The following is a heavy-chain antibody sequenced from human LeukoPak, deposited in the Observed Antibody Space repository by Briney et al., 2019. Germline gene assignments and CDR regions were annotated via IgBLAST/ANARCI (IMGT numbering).Heavy chain of an antibody. CDR3: ARGVGAAISGRGPWFDP. D-gene: IGHD2-2*01. J-gene: IGHJ5*02. V-gene: IGHV4-30-2*01. CDR2: IYHSGST. Sequence: KPSQTLSLACAVSGGSISSGGYSWSWIRQPPGKGLEWIGYIYHSGSTYYNPSLKSRVTISVDRSKNQFSLKLSSVTAADTAVYYCARGVGAAISGRGPWFDPWGQGTLVTVSS. CDR1: GGSISSGGYS.